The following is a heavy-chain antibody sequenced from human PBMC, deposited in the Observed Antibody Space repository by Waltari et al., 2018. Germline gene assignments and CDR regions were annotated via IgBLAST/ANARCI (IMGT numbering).Heavy chain of an antibody. J-gene: IGHJ6*02. D-gene: IGHD6-6*01. CDR1: GGSISSSSYY. V-gene: IGHV4-39*01. Sequence: QLQLQESGPGLVKPSETLSLTCTVSGGSISSSSYYWGWIRQPPGKGLEWIGSIYYSGSTYYNPSLTSRVTISVDTSKNQFALKLSSVTAADTAVYYCARSGPGSLKSHRIAARPGSMDVWGQGTTVTVSS. CDR3: ARSGPGSLKSHRIAARPGSMDV. CDR2: IYYSGST.